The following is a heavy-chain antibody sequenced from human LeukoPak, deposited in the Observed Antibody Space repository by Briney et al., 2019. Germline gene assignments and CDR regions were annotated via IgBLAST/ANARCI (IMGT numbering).Heavy chain of an antibody. CDR2: INHRGST. CDR3: ARGGHFWSGYPPGY. CDR1: GFMLSSYW. V-gene: IGHV4-34*01. Sequence: GSLRLSCAASGFMLSSYWMSWVRQAPGKGLEWIGEINHRGSTNYNPSLKSRVTISVDTSKNQFSLKLSSVTAADTAVYYCARGGHFWSGYPPGYWGQGTLVTVSS. D-gene: IGHD3-3*02. J-gene: IGHJ4*02.